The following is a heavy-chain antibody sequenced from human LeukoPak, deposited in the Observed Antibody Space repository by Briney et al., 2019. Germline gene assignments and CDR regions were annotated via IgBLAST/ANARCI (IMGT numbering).Heavy chain of an antibody. V-gene: IGHV5-10-1*01. Sequence: GESLKISCKGSGYSFTSYWISWVRQMPGKGLEWMGRIDPSDSYTNYSPSFQGHVTISADKSISTAYLQWSSLKASDTAMHYCARDSGYSYGPYDNWFDPWGQGTLVTVSS. D-gene: IGHD5-18*01. CDR2: IDPSDSYT. CDR3: ARDSGYSYGPYDNWFDP. CDR1: GYSFTSYW. J-gene: IGHJ5*02.